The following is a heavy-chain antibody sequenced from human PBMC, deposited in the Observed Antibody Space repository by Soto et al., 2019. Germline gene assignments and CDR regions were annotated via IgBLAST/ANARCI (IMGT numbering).Heavy chain of an antibody. CDR2: IHYSGST. D-gene: IGHD6-25*01. CDR3: ARGGVAARKGRWFDP. V-gene: IGHV4-59*01. CDR1: GGSISSYY. J-gene: IGHJ5*02. Sequence: PSETLSLTCTVSGGSISSYYWGCIRQPPGKRLEWIVYIHYSGSTNYNPSLRSRVTISVDTPKNQFSLKVNSMTAADTAIYYCARGGVAARKGRWFDPWGQGTLVTVSS.